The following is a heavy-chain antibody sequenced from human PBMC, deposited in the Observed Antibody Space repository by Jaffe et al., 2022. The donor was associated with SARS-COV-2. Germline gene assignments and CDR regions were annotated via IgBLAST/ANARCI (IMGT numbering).Heavy chain of an antibody. CDR1: GFSLTTDGVR. V-gene: IGHV2-70*01. CDR2: IDWADDK. D-gene: IGHD1-26*01. Sequence: QVTLRESGPALVKPTQTLTLTCTFSGFSLTTDGVRLSWLRQPPGKALEWLALIDWADDKSYSTSLRTRLAISRDTAKNQVVLTMPNVDPADTATYFCARSYSASTAFDFWGRGTLVTVSS. CDR3: ARSYSASTAFDF. J-gene: IGHJ2*01.